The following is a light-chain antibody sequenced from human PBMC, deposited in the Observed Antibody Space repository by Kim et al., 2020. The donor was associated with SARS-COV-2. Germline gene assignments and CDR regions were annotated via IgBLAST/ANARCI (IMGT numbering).Light chain of an antibody. V-gene: IGLV3-19*01. CDR2: GRN. CDR3: KSRDSSGKVV. J-gene: IGLJ2*01. Sequence: SSELTQDPAVSVALGQTVRITCQGDSLRSYYASWYQQKPGQAPLLVIYGRNSRPSGIPDRFSGSSSGNTASLTITGAQAEDEADFYCKSRDSSGKVVFGGGTKVTVL. CDR1: SLRSYY.